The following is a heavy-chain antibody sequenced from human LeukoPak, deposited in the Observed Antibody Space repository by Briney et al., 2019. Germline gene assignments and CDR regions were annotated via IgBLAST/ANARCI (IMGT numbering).Heavy chain of an antibody. Sequence: ASVKVSCKASGYTFTGYYMHWVRQATGQGLEWMGWMNPNSGNTGYAQKFQGRVTMTRNTSISTAYMELSSLRSEDTAVYYCARGKARDGYNSDYWGQGTLVTVSS. V-gene: IGHV1-8*02. CDR2: MNPNSGNT. CDR3: ARGKARDGYNSDY. J-gene: IGHJ4*02. D-gene: IGHD5-24*01. CDR1: GYTFTGYY.